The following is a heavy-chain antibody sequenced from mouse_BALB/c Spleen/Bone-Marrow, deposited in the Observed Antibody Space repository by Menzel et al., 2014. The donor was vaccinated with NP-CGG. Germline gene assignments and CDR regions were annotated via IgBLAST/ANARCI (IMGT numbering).Heavy chain of an antibody. J-gene: IGHJ3*01. Sequence: VQLKQSGGGLVKSGGSLKLSCAASGSTFNSYGMSWVRQTPEKRLEWVATISGGGSYTFYPDSVKGRFTISRDNAKNNLYLQLSSLRSEDTALYYCARHAYYDQTEVSFVYWGQGTLVTVSA. CDR2: ISGGGSYT. D-gene: IGHD2-4*01. CDR1: GSTFNSYG. CDR3: ARHAYYDQTEVSFVY. V-gene: IGHV5-9-2*01.